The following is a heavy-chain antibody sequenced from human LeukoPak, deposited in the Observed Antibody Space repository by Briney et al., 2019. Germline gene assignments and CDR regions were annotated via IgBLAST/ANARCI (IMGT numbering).Heavy chain of an antibody. CDR2: ISYDGSNK. D-gene: IGHD4-17*01. Sequence: GGSLRLSCAASGFTFSSYAMHWVRQAPGKGLEWVAVISYDGSNKYYADSVKGRFTISRDNSKNTLYLQMNSLRAEGTAVYYCASYGERTFDYWGQGTLVTVSS. CDR1: GFTFSSYA. V-gene: IGHV3-30*04. J-gene: IGHJ4*02. CDR3: ASYGERTFDY.